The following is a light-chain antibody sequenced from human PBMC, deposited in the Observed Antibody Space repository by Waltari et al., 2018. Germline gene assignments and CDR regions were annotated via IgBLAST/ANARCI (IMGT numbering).Light chain of an antibody. Sequence: QLVLTQSPSASASLGASVKLTCTLSSGHSSTVIAWLQQQPEKGPRYWMRVNSDGSHSRGDEIPARFSGSSSGAERYLTISGLQSEDEADYYCQTGGHGTWVFGGGTKLTVL. CDR1: SGHSSTV. CDR3: QTGGHGTWV. CDR2: VNSDGSH. V-gene: IGLV4-69*01. J-gene: IGLJ3*02.